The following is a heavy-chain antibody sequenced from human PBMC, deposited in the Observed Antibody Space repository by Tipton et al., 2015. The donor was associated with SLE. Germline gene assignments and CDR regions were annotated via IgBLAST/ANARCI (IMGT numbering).Heavy chain of an antibody. J-gene: IGHJ6*03. V-gene: IGHV4-59*01. Sequence: TLSLTCTVSGGSISSYYWSWIRQPPGKGLEWIGYIYYSGSTNYNPSLKSRVTISVDTSKNQFSLKLSSVTAADTAVYYCARGLRGWSYYYSFMDVLGKGTTVTVSS. CDR2: IYYSGST. D-gene: IGHD3-10*01. CDR1: GGSISSYY. CDR3: ARGLRGWSYYYSFMDV.